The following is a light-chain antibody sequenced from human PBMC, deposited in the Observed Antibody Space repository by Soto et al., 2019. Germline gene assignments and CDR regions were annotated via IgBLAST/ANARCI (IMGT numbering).Light chain of an antibody. CDR3: QQYDSSRT. Sequence: EIVLTQSPGTLSLSPGERVTLSCRASQSVDSRFLAWYQQKPGQAPRLLVYGASIRATGIPDRFSGSGSGTDFTLSIRRLEPEDLAVYYCQQYDSSRTFGQGTKVEMK. CDR2: GAS. CDR1: QSVDSRF. J-gene: IGKJ1*01. V-gene: IGKV3-20*01.